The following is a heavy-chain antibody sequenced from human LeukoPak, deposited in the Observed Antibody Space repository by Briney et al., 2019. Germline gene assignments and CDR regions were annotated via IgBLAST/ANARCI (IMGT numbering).Heavy chain of an antibody. V-gene: IGHV4-59*01. CDR3: ARGDFSGGYCYDY. J-gene: IGHJ4*02. CDR2: IYYSGST. D-gene: IGHD2-15*01. Sequence: SETLSLTCTVSGGSISLYHWSWIRQLPGKGLEWIGHIYYSGSTNYNPSLKSRVTISIDTSKNQFSLKLSSVTAADTAVYYCARGDFSGGYCYDYWGQGTLVTVSS. CDR1: GGSISLYH.